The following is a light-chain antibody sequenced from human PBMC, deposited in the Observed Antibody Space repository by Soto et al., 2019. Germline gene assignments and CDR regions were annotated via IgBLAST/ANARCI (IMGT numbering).Light chain of an antibody. Sequence: EIVLTQSPATLSLSPEERGTLSCRASQIIDSRYLGWSQQKPGQAPRLLIYGASSRATGIPARFSGSGSGTDFTPTISSLEPEDFAVYFCQQRHLWPITFGQGTRLE. CDR3: QQRHLWPIT. CDR1: QIIDSRY. V-gene: IGKV3D-20*02. J-gene: IGKJ5*01. CDR2: GAS.